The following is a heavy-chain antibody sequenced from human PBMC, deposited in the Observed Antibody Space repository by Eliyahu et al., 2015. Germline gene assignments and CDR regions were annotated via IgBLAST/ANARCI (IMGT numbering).Heavy chain of an antibody. V-gene: IGHV4-4*07. CDR3: ARAVNSSFDI. CDR1: GASISNDY. Sequence: QVQLKESGPGLVKPSETLSLTCVVSGASISNDYWGWLRQPAGKGLXGIGGSYGVGGGDYGASLKSRISMSVDTSHNEFSXRLRSLTAADTAMYYCARAVNSSFDIWGQGTMVTVSS. J-gene: IGHJ3*02. CDR2: SYGVGGG.